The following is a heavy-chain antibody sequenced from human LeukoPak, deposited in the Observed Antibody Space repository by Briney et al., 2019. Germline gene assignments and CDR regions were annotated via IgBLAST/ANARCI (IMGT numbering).Heavy chain of an antibody. CDR3: ARAAPFDCSGASCSLFDY. CDR1: GFTFDTYW. D-gene: IGHD2-15*01. V-gene: IGHV3-7*01. J-gene: IGHJ4*02. Sequence: GGSLRLSCAVSGFTFDTYWMSWVRQAPGKGLEWVATIRQDGFEKFYVVSVKGRFTISRDNAENSLSLQMNSLRAEDTAVYYCARAAPFDCSGASCSLFDYWGQGTLVTASS. CDR2: IRQDGFEK.